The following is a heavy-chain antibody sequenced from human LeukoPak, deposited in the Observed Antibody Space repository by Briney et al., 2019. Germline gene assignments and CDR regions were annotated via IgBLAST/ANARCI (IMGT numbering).Heavy chain of an antibody. Sequence: GGSLRLSCAASGFTFSSYAMGWVRQAPGKGLEWVSAISGSGGRTYYADSVKGRFTISRDNSKNSLYLQMNSLRTEDTALYYCATLPVYYDILTGEFDYWGQGTLVTVSS. CDR1: GFTFSSYA. CDR3: ATLPVYYDILTGEFDY. CDR2: ISGSGGRT. D-gene: IGHD3-9*01. V-gene: IGHV3-23*01. J-gene: IGHJ4*02.